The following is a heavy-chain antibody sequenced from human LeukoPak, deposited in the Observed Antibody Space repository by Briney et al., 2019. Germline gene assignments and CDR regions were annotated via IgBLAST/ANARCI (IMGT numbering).Heavy chain of an antibody. V-gene: IGHV3-30*02. Sequence: GGSLRLSCPASGFTFRNHGMHWVRQAPGKGLEWVAIIWSDGINRYYADSVKGRFTISRDDSKDTLFLQMNTLTTEDTALYYCAKDWGGSRYYIDVWGRGTLVTVSS. CDR3: AKDWGGSRYYIDV. CDR2: IWSDGINR. D-gene: IGHD5-18*01. J-gene: IGHJ6*03. CDR1: GFTFRNHG.